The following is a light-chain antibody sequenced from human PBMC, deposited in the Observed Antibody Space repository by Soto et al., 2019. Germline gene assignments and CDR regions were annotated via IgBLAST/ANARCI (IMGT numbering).Light chain of an antibody. Sequence: EMVMTQSPATLSVSPGERATLSCRASQSVSSNLAWYQQKPGQAPRLLIYGASTRATAIPARFSGSGSGTEFTLTISSLQSEDFAVYYCEQYNNWPHAFGRGTKVDIK. V-gene: IGKV3-15*01. CDR2: GAS. J-gene: IGKJ4*01. CDR1: QSVSSN. CDR3: EQYNNWPHA.